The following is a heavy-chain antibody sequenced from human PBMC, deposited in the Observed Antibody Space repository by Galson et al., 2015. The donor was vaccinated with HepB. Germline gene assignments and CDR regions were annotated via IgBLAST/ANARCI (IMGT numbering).Heavy chain of an antibody. CDR3: ARDVGCSSTSCTAYYYYYGMDV. D-gene: IGHD2-2*01. Sequence: SVKVSCKASGYTFTSYYMHWVRQAPGQGLEWMGIINPSGGSTSYAQKFQGRVTMTRDTSTSTVYMELSSLRSEDTAVYYCARDVGCSSTSCTAYYYYYGMDVWGQGTTVTVSS. V-gene: IGHV1-46*01. CDR1: GYTFTSYY. CDR2: INPSGGST. J-gene: IGHJ6*02.